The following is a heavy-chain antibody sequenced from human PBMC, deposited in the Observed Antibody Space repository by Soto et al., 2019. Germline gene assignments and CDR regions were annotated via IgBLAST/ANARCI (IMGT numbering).Heavy chain of an antibody. Sequence: SETLSLTCSVSGDYIHVGGYYWTWIRQRPGKGLEWMGYIYYTGNTYYNPSLESRLTMSVDRSKNQFSLRLTSVTAADTAVYFCGRDLTSNANCIDPWGQGTLVTVSS. J-gene: IGHJ5*02. CDR1: GDYIHVGGYY. V-gene: IGHV4-30-4*01. D-gene: IGHD2-2*01. CDR2: IYYTGNT. CDR3: GRDLTSNANCIDP.